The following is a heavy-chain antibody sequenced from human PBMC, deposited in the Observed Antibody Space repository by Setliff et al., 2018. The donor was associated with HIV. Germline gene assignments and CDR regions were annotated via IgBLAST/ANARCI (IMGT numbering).Heavy chain of an antibody. CDR3: ARGRLRTVTSLIKKRASYTWLDP. J-gene: IGHJ5*02. CDR2: ISQTRST. Sequence: PSETLSLPCIVSDGSVSNQYWSWIRQTAGKGLEWIGDISQTRSTNYDPSLKSRVTISLDTSKNQLSLKLTSVSAADTAVYYCARGRLRTVTSLIKKRASYTWLDPWGQGTLVTVSS. CDR1: DGSVSNQY. D-gene: IGHD3-16*01. V-gene: IGHV4-34*01.